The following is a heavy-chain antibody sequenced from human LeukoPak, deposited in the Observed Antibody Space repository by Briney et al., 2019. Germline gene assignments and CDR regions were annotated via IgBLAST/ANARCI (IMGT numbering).Heavy chain of an antibody. Sequence: SETLSLTCTVSGGSISSGDYYWSWIRQPPGKGLEWIGYIYYSGCTYYNPSLKSRVTISVDTSKNQFSLKLSSVTAADTAVYYCARDRRGGSGSYYPLDYWGQGTLVTVSS. CDR3: ARDRRGGSGSYYPLDY. V-gene: IGHV4-30-4*01. CDR2: IYYSGCT. D-gene: IGHD3-10*01. CDR1: GGSISSGDYY. J-gene: IGHJ4*02.